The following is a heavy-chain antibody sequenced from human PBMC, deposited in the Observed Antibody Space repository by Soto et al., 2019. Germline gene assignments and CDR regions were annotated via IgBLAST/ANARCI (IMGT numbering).Heavy chain of an antibody. CDR3: ASVEAVAVLYRYHGLAV. J-gene: IGHJ6*02. CDR1: GGTFSNYA. V-gene: IGHV1-69*05. CDR2: IVPIFGTT. Sequence: QVQLVQSGAEVKKPGSSVKVSCKVSGGTFSNYAIDWVRLAPGHGLEWMGGIVPIFGTTYYTQKFQGRATIVSDDSTTTAYLEMSSLRSEDTAIYYCASVEAVAVLYRYHGLAVWGQGTAVTVSS. D-gene: IGHD6-19*01.